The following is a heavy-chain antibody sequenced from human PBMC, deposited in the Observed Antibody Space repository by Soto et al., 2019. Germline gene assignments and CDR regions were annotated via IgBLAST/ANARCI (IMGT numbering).Heavy chain of an antibody. D-gene: IGHD3-10*01. CDR1: GGSISSGYYY. V-gene: IGHV4-30-4*01. CDR3: ARGNLDTRMVRGYYFDY. CDR2: IYYSGST. J-gene: IGHJ4*02. Sequence: QVQLQESRPGLVKPSQTLSLTCTVSGGSISSGYYYWSWIRQPPGKGLEWIGYIYYSGSTYYNPSLKSRVTISVDTSKNQFSLKLSSVTAADTAVYYWARGNLDTRMVRGYYFDYWGQGTLVTVSS.